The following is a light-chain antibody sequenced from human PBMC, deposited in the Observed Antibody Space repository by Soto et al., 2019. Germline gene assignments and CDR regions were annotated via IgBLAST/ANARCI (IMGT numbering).Light chain of an antibody. CDR2: DAY. J-gene: IGKJ3*01. V-gene: IGKV1-33*01. CDR1: HDIGNS. Sequence: DIQMTQSPPSLSASVGDRVTITCQASHDIGNSLNWYQAKPGQAPKLVIYDAYNLETGVPSTFSGSGYGTLFTFTISGLRPEDIATYYCQKSDHLPLFVPGTKVDLK. CDR3: QKSDHLPL.